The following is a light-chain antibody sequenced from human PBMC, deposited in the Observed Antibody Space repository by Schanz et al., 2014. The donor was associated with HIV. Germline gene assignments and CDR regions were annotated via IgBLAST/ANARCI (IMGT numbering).Light chain of an antibody. CDR2: EVS. CDR3: SSYTSSSTL. J-gene: IGLJ2*01. CDR1: NSDVGGQNY. V-gene: IGLV2-14*01. Sequence: QSVLTQPASVSGSPGQSITISCTGTNSDVGGQNYVSWYQQHPGKAPKLMIYEVSKRPSGVPDRFSGSKSGNTASLTISGLQAEDEADYYCSSYTSSSTLFGGGTKLTVL.